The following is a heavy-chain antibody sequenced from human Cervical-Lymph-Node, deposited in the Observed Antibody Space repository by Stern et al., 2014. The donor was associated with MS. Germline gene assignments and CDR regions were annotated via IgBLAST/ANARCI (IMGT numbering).Heavy chain of an antibody. V-gene: IGHV1-69*01. CDR1: GDTFSSYA. CDR3: ALRRSYYVF. CDR2: LIPFFGAT. Sequence: QVQLVQSGAEVKKPGSSVKVSCKASGDTFSSYALSWVRQAPGQGLAWVGGLIPFFGATRYGQRFQGRVTITPEESTGTAFMDLTNLTSEDTAVYYCALRRSYYVFWGQGTLVSVS. J-gene: IGHJ4*02. D-gene: IGHD1-26*01.